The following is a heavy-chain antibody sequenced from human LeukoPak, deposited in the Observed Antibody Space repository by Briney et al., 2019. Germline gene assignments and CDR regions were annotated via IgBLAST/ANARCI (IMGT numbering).Heavy chain of an antibody. D-gene: IGHD5-12*01. CDR1: GFTFSSYW. Sequence: GGSLRLSCAASGFTFSSYWMSWVRQAPGKGLEWVANIKQDGSEKYYVDSVKGRFTISRDNAKNSLYLQMNSLRAEDTAVYYCARSADTVAPDRRGFDYWGQGTLVTVSS. CDR2: IKQDGSEK. J-gene: IGHJ4*02. V-gene: IGHV3-7*05. CDR3: ARSADTVAPDRRGFDY.